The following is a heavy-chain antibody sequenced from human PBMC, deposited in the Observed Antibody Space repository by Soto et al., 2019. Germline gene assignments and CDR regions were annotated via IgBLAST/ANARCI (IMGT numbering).Heavy chain of an antibody. CDR3: AREWGGYVWRSYRYNWFDP. V-gene: IGHV4-31*03. CDR2: IYYSGST. D-gene: IGHD3-16*02. J-gene: IGHJ5*02. CDR1: GGSISSGGYY. Sequence: QVQLQESGPGLVKPSQTLSLTCTVSGGSISSGGYYWSWIRQHPGKGLEWIGYIYYSGSTYYNPSLKRRVTISVDTSKNRFSLKLSSVTAAGTAVYYCAREWGGYVWRSYRYNWFDPWGQGTLVTVSS.